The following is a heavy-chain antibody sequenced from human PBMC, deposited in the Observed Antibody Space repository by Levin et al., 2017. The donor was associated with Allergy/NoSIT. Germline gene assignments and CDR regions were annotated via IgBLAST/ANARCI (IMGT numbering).Heavy chain of an antibody. D-gene: IGHD5-18*01. J-gene: IGHJ5*02. CDR3: ARDPAALTAMEPNWFDP. CDR1: GFTFSSYW. Sequence: PGGSLRLSCAASGFTFSSYWMHWVRQAPGKGLVWVSRINSDGSSTSYADSVKGRFTISRDNAKNTLYLQMNSLRAEDTAVYYCARDPAALTAMEPNWFDPWGQGTLVTVSS. V-gene: IGHV3-74*01. CDR2: INSDGSST.